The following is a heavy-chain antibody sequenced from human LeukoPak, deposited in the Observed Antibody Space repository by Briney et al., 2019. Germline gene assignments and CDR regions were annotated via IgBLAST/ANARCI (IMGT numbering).Heavy chain of an antibody. D-gene: IGHD3-10*01. Sequence: SETLSLTCTVSGGSISSSSYYWGWIRQPPGKGLEWIGSIYYSGSTYYNPSLKSRVTISVDTSKNQFSLKLSSVTAADTAVYYCARALYGSGSYSDFDYWGQGTLVTVSS. CDR3: ARALYGSGSYSDFDY. J-gene: IGHJ4*02. CDR1: GGSISSSSYY. V-gene: IGHV4-39*07. CDR2: IYYSGST.